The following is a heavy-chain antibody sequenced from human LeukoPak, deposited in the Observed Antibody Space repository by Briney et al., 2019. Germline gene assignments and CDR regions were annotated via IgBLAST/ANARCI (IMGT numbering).Heavy chain of an antibody. J-gene: IGHJ4*02. D-gene: IGHD1-26*01. CDR1: GFTFSDYA. Sequence: GGSLRLSCAASGFTFSDYAMGWVRQAPGKGLEWVSTVEKDSSRTYSADSVKGRFTISRDNSKNTLYLQMHSLRADDTALYYCAKQQGALIQNWFFGYWGRGTLVTVSS. CDR3: AKQQGALIQNWFFGY. CDR2: VEKDSSRT. V-gene: IGHV3-23*05.